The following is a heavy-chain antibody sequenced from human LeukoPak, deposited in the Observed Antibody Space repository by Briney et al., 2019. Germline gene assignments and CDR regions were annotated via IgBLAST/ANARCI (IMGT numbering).Heavy chain of an antibody. J-gene: IGHJ5*02. Sequence: SETLSLTCAVYGGSFSGYYWSWIRQPPGKGLEWIGEINHSGSTNYNPSLKSRVTISVDTSKNQFSLKLSSVTAADTAVYYCARRITMVRGVKKINNWFDPWGQGTLVTVSS. D-gene: IGHD3-10*01. CDR2: INHSGST. CDR3: ARRITMVRGVKKINNWFDP. CDR1: GGSFSGYY. V-gene: IGHV4-34*01.